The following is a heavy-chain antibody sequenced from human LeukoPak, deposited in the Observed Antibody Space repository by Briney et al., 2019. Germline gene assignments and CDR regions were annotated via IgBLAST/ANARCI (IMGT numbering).Heavy chain of an antibody. CDR3: VRQTTRTDRSYFDY. V-gene: IGHV3-13*01. D-gene: IGHD1/OR15-1a*01. CDR1: GFTFSSYD. J-gene: IGHJ4*02. CDR2: IGAAGDT. Sequence: AGSLRLSCAASGFTFSSYDMPWVRQATGKGLEWVSAIGAAGDTYYPGSVKGRFTISRENAKNSLYLQVNSLRAGDTAVYYCVRQTTRTDRSYFDYWGQGTLVTVSS.